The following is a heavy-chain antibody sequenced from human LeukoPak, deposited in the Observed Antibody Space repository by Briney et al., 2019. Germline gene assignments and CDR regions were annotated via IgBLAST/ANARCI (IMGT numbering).Heavy chain of an antibody. CDR1: GFTFSSYS. J-gene: IGHJ4*02. CDR2: ISSSSSTI. CDR3: ARDLTGVRSWYEPSDY. D-gene: IGHD6-13*01. V-gene: IGHV3-48*04. Sequence: GGSLRLSCAASGFTFSSYSMNWVRQAPGEGLEGVSYISSSSSTIYYADSVKGLFTISRDTAKNSMYLQMHRLRGQDTAVYYCARDLTGVRSWYEPSDYWGQGTLVTVSS.